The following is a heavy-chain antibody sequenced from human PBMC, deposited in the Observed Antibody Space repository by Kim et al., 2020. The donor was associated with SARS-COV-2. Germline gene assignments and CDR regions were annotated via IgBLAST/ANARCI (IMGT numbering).Heavy chain of an antibody. CDR1: GFSFTTNW. CDR2: IKEDGTEK. J-gene: IGHJ4*02. V-gene: IGHV3-7*01. CDR3: ARDRRYTLDY. Sequence: GGSLRLSCVVSGFSFTTNWMSWVRQAPGTGLEWVAKIKEDGTEKYYGYSVEGRFTISRDNAKNSLYLQMNSLSDEDTAVYYCARDRRYTLDYWGQGTLVTFSS. D-gene: IGHD1-1*01.